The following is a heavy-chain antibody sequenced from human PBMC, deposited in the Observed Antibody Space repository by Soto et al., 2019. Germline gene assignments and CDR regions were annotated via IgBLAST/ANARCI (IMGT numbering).Heavy chain of an antibody. Sequence: PSAIQSLPYTASCAFISSYYCCWSQPPPGKGLEWIGYIYYSGSTNYNPSLKSRVTISVDTSKNLFSLKLSSVTAADTAVYYCARVWGGAFDIWGQGTMVTVS. CDR3: ARVWGGAFDI. J-gene: IGHJ3*02. CDR1: CAFISSYY. D-gene: IGHD3-10*01. V-gene: IGHV4-59*07. CDR2: IYYSGST.